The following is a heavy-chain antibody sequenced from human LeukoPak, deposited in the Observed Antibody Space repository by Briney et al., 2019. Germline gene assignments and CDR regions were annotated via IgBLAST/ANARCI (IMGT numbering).Heavy chain of an antibody. CDR3: ARPSGYSSSWYSSEFDY. D-gene: IGHD6-13*01. CDR2: IWYDGSNK. V-gene: IGHV3-33*08. Sequence: GGSLRLSCAASGFTFSSYAMSWVRQAPGKGLEWVAVIWYDGSNKYYADSVKGRFTISRDNSKNTLYLQMNSLRAEDTAVYYCARPSGYSSSWYSSEFDYWGQGTLVTVSS. CDR1: GFTFSSYA. J-gene: IGHJ4*02.